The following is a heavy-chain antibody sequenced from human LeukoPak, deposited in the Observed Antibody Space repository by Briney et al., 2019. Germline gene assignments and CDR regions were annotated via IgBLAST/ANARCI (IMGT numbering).Heavy chain of an antibody. J-gene: IGHJ3*01. CDR3: ARGFSCSR. Sequence: GGSLRLSCAASGFTFSSYWMTWVRQAPGKGLEWVANINQDGSEKYYVDSVKGRFTISRDNAKSSLYLQVNSLRAEDTALYYCARGFSCSRWGQGTMVTVSS. CDR2: INQDGSEK. CDR1: GFTFSSYW. V-gene: IGHV3-7*01. D-gene: IGHD2-15*01.